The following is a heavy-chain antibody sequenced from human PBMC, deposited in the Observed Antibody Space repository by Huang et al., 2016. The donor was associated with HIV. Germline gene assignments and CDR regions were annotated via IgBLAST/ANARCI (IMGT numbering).Heavy chain of an antibody. CDR2: SSGSGSSI. CDR3: ARGGPVGYFNL. Sequence: EVQLEESGGALVKPGGSLRLSCAATGFLFTTFTMHWVRPAPGKVLEWVSSSSGSGSSISYADAVKGRFTISRDNTKKSLYLQMSSLSVDDTAFYFCARGGPVGYFNLWGHGTLVSVSS. J-gene: IGHJ4*03. CDR1: GFLFTTFT. V-gene: IGHV3-21*01. D-gene: IGHD2-15*01.